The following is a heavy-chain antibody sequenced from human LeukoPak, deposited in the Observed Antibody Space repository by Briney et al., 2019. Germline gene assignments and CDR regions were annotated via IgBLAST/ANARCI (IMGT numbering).Heavy chain of an antibody. D-gene: IGHD3-22*01. J-gene: IGHJ4*02. CDR2: FDPEDGET. V-gene: IGHV1-24*01. Sequence: ASVKVSCMVSGYTLTELSMHWVRQAPGKGLEWMGGFDPEDGETIYAQKFQGRVTMTEDTSTDTAYMELSSLRSEDTAVYYCATVRAHEVYYYDSSGYFTFDYWGQGTLVTVSS. CDR1: GYTLTELS. CDR3: ATVRAHEVYYYDSSGYFTFDY.